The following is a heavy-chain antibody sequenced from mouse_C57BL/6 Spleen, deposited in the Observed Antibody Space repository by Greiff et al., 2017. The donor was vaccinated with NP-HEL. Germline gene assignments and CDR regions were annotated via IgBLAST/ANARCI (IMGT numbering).Heavy chain of an antibody. CDR1: GYTFTSHW. CDR2: INPSSGYP. J-gene: IGHJ2*01. Sequence: VQLQQSGAELAKPGASVKLSCKASGYTFTSHWMNWVKQRPGQGLEWIGYINPSSGYPKYNQKFKDKATLTADKSSSTAYMQLSSLTYEDSAVFYCARGDYGHYFDYWGRGTTLTVSS. D-gene: IGHD1-2*01. V-gene: IGHV1-7*01. CDR3: ARGDYGHYFDY.